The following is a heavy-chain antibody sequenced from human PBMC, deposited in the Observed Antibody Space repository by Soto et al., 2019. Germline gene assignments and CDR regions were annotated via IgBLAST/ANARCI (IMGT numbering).Heavy chain of an antibody. CDR3: ARADYSNYYYYYYMEV. D-gene: IGHD4-4*01. J-gene: IGHJ6*03. V-gene: IGHV3-7*01. Sequence: GSLRLSCAASGFTFSSYWMSWVRQAPGKGLEWVANIKQDGSEKYYVDSVKGRFTISRDNAKNSLYLQMNSLRAEDTAVYYCARADYSNYYYYYYMEVWGKGTTVTVSS. CDR1: GFTFSSYW. CDR2: IKQDGSEK.